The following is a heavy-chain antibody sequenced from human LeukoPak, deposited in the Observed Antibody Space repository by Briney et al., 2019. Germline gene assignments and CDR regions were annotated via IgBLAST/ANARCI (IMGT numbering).Heavy chain of an antibody. CDR2: ISISGVTK. D-gene: IGHD2-2*01. J-gene: IGHJ4*02. CDR3: ARGPAAAIDY. CDR1: GFTFTTYT. V-gene: IGHV3-48*02. Sequence: PGGSLRLSCAAPGFTFTTYTMNWVRQAPGKGLEWLSYISISGVTKYYADSVKGRFTNSRDNAESSLYLQMNSLRDEDSAVYYCARGPAAAIDYWGQGTLVTVSS.